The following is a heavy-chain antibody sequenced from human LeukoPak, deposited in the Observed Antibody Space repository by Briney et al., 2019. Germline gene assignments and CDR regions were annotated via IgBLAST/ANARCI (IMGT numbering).Heavy chain of an antibody. CDR3: ARINYDRSKGFDY. V-gene: IGHV2-70*11. J-gene: IGHJ4*02. D-gene: IGHD3-22*01. Sequence: SGPTLVNPTQTLTLTCTFSGFSLSTSGMCVSWIRQPPGKALEWLTRIDWDDDKYYSTSLRTRLTISKDTSKNQVVLTMTNMDPVDTATYYCARINYDRSKGFDYWGQGTLVTASS. CDR2: IDWDDDK. CDR1: GFSLSTSGMC.